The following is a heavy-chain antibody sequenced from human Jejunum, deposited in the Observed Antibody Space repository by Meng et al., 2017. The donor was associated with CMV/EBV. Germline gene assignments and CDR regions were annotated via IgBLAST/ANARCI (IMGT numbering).Heavy chain of an antibody. V-gene: IGHV3-53*01. CDR3: ARACRQVSNCYLDS. J-gene: IGHJ4*02. CDR2: TRNDGST. Sequence: SGFSVTSNYMTWVRQDPGKGLEWVSFTRNDGSTTYTASVQGRFTISRDNSKNTVYLQMNSLRAEDTALYYCARACRQVSNCYLDSWGQGTQVTVSS. CDR1: GFSVTSNY. D-gene: IGHD4-11*01.